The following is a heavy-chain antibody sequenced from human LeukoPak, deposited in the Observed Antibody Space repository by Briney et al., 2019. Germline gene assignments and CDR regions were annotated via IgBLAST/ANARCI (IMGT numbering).Heavy chain of an antibody. CDR2: INHSGST. V-gene: IGHV4-34*01. CDR3: ARVFSWPNWFDP. D-gene: IGHD6-13*01. CDR1: GGSFGGYY. J-gene: IGHJ5*02. Sequence: SETLSLTCAVYGGSFGGYYWSWIRQPPGKGLEWIGEINHSGSTNYNPSLKSRVTISVDTSKNQFSLKLSSVTAADTAVYYCARVFSWPNWFDPWGQGTLVTVSS.